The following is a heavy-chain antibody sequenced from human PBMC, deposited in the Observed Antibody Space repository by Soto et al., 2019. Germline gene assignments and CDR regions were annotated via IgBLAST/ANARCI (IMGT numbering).Heavy chain of an antibody. Sequence: PGESLKISCKGSGYSFTSYWISWVRQMPGKGLEWMGRIDPSDSYTTYSPSFQGHVTISIDKSISTAYLQWSSLKASDTAMYYCARHSGPYSRSSAVGYWGQLNLVTVSS. J-gene: IGHJ4*02. CDR1: GYSFTSYW. CDR2: IDPSDSYT. D-gene: IGHD6-6*01. CDR3: ARHSGPYSRSSAVGY. V-gene: IGHV5-10-1*01.